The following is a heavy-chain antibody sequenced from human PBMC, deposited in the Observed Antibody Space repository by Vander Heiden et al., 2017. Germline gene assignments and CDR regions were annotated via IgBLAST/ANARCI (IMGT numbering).Heavy chain of an antibody. CDR1: GFTFSSYA. CDR2: ISYDGSNK. V-gene: IGHV3-30-3*01. CDR3: EGFGELISRS. Sequence: QVQLVESGGGVVQPGRSLRLSCAASGFTFSSYAMHWVRQAPGKGLEWVAVISYDGSNKDDADSVKGRFTSSRDNSKNTLYLKMNSLRAEDTAVYYWEGFGELISRSWGQGNLVTVSS. J-gene: IGHJ5*02. D-gene: IGHD3-10*01.